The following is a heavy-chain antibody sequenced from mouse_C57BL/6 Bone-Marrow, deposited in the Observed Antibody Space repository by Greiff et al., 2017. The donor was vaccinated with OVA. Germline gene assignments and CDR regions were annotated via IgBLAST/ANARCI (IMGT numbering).Heavy chain of an antibody. D-gene: IGHD1-1*01. V-gene: IGHV1-69*01. J-gene: IGHJ1*03. CDR2: IDPSDSYT. CDR3: ARPSTVAYWYFDV. CDR1: GYTFTSYW. Sequence: QVQLQQPGAELVMPGASVKLSCKASGYTFTSYWMHWVKQRPGQGLEWIGEIDPSDSYTNYNQKFKGKSTLTVDKSSSTAYMQLSSLTSEDSAVYYCARPSTVAYWYFDVWGTGTTVTVSS.